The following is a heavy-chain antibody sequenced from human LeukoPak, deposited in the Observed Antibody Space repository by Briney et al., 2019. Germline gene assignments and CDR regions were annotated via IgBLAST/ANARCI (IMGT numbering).Heavy chain of an antibody. CDR1: GFTFSSYS. Sequence: GGSLRLSCAASGFTFSSYSMNWVRQAPGKGLEWVSSISSSSSYIYYADSVKGRFTISRDNAKNSLYLQMNSLRAEDTAVYYCARAVAGWTGYYYYYMDVWGKGTTVTVSS. D-gene: IGHD6-19*01. J-gene: IGHJ6*03. CDR2: ISSSSSYI. V-gene: IGHV3-21*01. CDR3: ARAVAGWTGYYYYYMDV.